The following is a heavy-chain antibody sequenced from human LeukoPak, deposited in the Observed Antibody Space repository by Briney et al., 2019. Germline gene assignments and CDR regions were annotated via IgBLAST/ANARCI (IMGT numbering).Heavy chain of an antibody. CDR1: GFTFGDYA. V-gene: IGHV3-49*04. CDR2: IRSKAYGGTT. CDR3: TRGSFYDFWSGSLGFPGWFDP. J-gene: IGHJ5*02. D-gene: IGHD3-3*01. Sequence: GGSLRLSCTASGFTFGDYAMSWVRQAPGKGLEWVGFIRSKAYGGTTEYAASVKGRFTVSRDDSKSIAYLQMNSLKTEDTAVYYCTRGSFYDFWSGSLGFPGWFDPWGQGTLVTVSS.